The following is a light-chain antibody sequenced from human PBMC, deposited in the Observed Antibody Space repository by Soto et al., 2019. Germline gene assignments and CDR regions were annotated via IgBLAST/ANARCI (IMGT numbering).Light chain of an antibody. Sequence: DIQMTQSPSSLSASVGDRVTITCQASQDISNYLNWYQQKPGKAPKLLIYDASNLETGVPSRFSGSGSGTDFIFTISSLQPEDIATYYCQQYDNLPGLTFGGGTKVEIK. CDR3: QQYDNLPGLT. CDR2: DAS. V-gene: IGKV1-33*01. CDR1: QDISNY. J-gene: IGKJ4*01.